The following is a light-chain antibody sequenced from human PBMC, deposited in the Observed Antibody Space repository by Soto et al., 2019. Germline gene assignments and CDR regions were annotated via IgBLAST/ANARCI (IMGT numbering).Light chain of an antibody. J-gene: IGKJ5*01. CDR3: QQRSNWPIT. CDR1: PGVSYY. Sequence: EIVLTQSPATLSLSPGERATLSCRASPGVSYYLAWHQQKPGQAPRLLIYDASNRATGIPARFSGSGSGTDFTLTISSLEPEDFAVYYCQQRSNWPITVGQGTRLEIK. V-gene: IGKV3-11*01. CDR2: DAS.